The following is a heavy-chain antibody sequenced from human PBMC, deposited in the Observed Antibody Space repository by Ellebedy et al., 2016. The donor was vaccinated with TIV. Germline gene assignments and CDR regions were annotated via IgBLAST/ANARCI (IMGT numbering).Heavy chain of an antibody. CDR1: GFTFSDSA. V-gene: IGHV3-30*03. Sequence: GGSLGLSXVGFGFTFSDSAMHWVRQAPGKGLDWVAGISVDGRAVHYPDSVKGRFTISRDNAQNTVYLQMNSLRLEDTAVYYCVRGWYSSGHCDVFAMWGQGTIVTVSS. CDR3: VRGWYSSGHCDVFAM. D-gene: IGHD6-19*01. CDR2: ISVDGRAV. J-gene: IGHJ3*02.